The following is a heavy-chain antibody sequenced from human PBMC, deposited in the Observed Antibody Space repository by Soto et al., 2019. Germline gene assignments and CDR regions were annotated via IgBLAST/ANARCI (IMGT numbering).Heavy chain of an antibody. Sequence: GGSLRLSCTAAEFTCSGLAMRWVRQAPGKGLEWVAVIWYDGSNERYADSVKGRFTISRDNSKNTLYLQMNSLRAEDTAIYYCARETYGFDHWGQGTLVTVSS. V-gene: IGHV3-33*01. CDR2: IWYDGSNE. J-gene: IGHJ4*02. CDR3: ARETYGFDH. D-gene: IGHD3-10*01. CDR1: EFTCSGLA.